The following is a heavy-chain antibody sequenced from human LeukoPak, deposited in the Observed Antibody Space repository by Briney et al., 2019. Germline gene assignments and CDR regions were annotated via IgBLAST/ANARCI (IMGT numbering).Heavy chain of an antibody. D-gene: IGHD5-18*01. Sequence: ASVKVSCKASGYTFTSYGISWVRQAPGQGLEWMGWISAYNGNTNYAQKLQGRVTMTTDTSTSTAYMELRSLRSDDTAVYYCARGYSYGFDYYYMDVWGKGTTVTVSS. J-gene: IGHJ6*03. V-gene: IGHV1-18*01. CDR2: ISAYNGNT. CDR1: GYTFTSYG. CDR3: ARGYSYGFDYYYMDV.